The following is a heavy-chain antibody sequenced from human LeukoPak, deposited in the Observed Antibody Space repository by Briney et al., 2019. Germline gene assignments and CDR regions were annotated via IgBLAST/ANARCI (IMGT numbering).Heavy chain of an antibody. V-gene: IGHV4-34*01. CDR1: VGSFSGYY. CDR2: INHSGST. CDR3: ARGRSRGAAAGTRRNYYYYMDV. J-gene: IGHJ6*03. Sequence: SETLSLTCAVYVGSFSGYYWSWIRQPPGKGLEWIGEINHSGSTNYNPSLKSRVTISVDTSKNQFSLKLSSVTAADTAVYYCARGRSRGAAAGTRRNYYYYMDVWGKGTTVTVSS. D-gene: IGHD6-13*01.